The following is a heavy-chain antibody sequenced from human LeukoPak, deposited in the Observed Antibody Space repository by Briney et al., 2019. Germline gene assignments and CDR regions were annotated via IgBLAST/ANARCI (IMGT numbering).Heavy chain of an antibody. CDR2: ISGRGGST. CDR1: GFIFSSYA. CDR3: AKDRSCINDVCHGYFDY. D-gene: IGHD2-8*01. Sequence: GGSLRLSCAPSGFIFSSYAMMGVRQAPGKGREGVSTISGRGGSTYYADSVKGRCTISRDNVKNTVYLQREILRAEDTAVYYCAKDRSCINDVCHGYFDYWGQGTLVTVYS. V-gene: IGHV3-23*01. J-gene: IGHJ4*02.